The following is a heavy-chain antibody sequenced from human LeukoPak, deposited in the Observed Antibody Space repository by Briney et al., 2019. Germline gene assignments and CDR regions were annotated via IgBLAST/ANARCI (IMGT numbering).Heavy chain of an antibody. V-gene: IGHV4-59*08. D-gene: IGHD2-15*01. CDR2: VYYSGST. Sequence: SETLSLTCTVSGGSISSYYWSWIRQPPGKGLEWIGYVYYSGSTNYNPSLKSRVTISVDTSKNQFSLKLSSVTAADTAVYYCARRYCSGGSCYSGGNWFDPWGQGTLVTVSS. J-gene: IGHJ5*02. CDR1: GGSISSYY. CDR3: ARRYCSGGSCYSGGNWFDP.